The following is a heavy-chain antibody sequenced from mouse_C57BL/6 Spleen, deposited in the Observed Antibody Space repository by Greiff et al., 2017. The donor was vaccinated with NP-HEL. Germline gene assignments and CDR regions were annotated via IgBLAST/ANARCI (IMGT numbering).Heavy chain of an antibody. CDR1: GFSFTSYG. D-gene: IGHD4-1*01. CDR3: ARHEPGTVYAY. CDR2: IWSDGST. V-gene: IGHV2-6-1*01. J-gene: IGHJ3*01. Sequence: QVQLKESGPGLVAPSPTLTITCTASGFSFTSYGVHWVRQPPGKGLEWLVVIWSDGSTTYNSALKSRMSSSKDNSKSQVFVKMNSLQTDATDMYYCARHEPGTVYAYWGQGTLVTVAA.